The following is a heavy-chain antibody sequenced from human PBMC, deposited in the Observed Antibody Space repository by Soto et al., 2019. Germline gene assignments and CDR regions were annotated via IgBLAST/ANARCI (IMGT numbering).Heavy chain of an antibody. CDR1: GYTFTSYD. J-gene: IGHJ6*03. Sequence: ASVKVSCKASGYTFTSYDINWVRQATGQGLEWMGWMNPNSGNTGYAQKFQGRVTMTRNTSISTAYMELSSLRSEDTAVYYCARGGQGGSSWYYYYYYMDVWGKGTTVTVSS. CDR2: MNPNSGNT. V-gene: IGHV1-8*01. CDR3: ARGGQGGSSWYYYYYYMDV. D-gene: IGHD6-13*01.